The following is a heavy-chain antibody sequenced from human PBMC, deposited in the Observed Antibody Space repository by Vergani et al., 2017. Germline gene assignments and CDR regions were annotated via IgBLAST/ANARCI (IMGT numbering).Heavy chain of an antibody. V-gene: IGHV1-69*02. CDR1: GATFRSNT. CDR3: ARSHVVVVTAAYYYYVIDV. D-gene: IGHD2-21*02. CDR2: IIPVLGKT. J-gene: IGHJ6*02. Sequence: VQLVQSGAEVKKPGSSVKVSCKASGATFRSNTISWVRQVPGQGLESMGRIIPVLGKTKYAQDFQGRLTITADTSTSTAYMELTSLRSQDTAVYYCARSHVVVVTAAYYYYVIDVWCQGTTVTVSS.